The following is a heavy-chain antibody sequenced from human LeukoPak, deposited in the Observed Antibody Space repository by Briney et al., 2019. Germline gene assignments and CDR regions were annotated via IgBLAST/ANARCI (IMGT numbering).Heavy chain of an antibody. D-gene: IGHD3-9*01. CDR3: ARGAYFDWLYRLDY. CDR1: GGSISSGSYY. CDR2: IYTSGGT. J-gene: IGHJ4*02. V-gene: IGHV4-61*02. Sequence: SQTLSLTCTVSGGSISSGSYYWSWIRQPAGKGLEWIGRIYTSGGTNYNPSLKSRVTISVDTSKNQFSLKLSSVTAADTAVYYCARGAYFDWLYRLDYWGQGTLVTVSS.